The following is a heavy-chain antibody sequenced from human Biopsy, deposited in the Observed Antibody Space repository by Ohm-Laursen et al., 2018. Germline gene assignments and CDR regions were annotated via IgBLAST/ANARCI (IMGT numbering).Heavy chain of an antibody. CDR1: GLSLSARGMC. Sequence: TQTLTLTSSFSGLSLSARGMCVSWIRQASGKALEWLARVDWADYKDYSASLQTKLSISKDTSNDQVVLTVNNVDPADTATYYCARTPILIVSAGLVYRHRRHLQGMDVWGQGIAVTVS. V-gene: IGHV2-70*11. D-gene: IGHD6-13*01. J-gene: IGHJ6*02. CDR2: VDWADYK. CDR3: ARTPILIVSAGLVYRHRRHLQGMDV.